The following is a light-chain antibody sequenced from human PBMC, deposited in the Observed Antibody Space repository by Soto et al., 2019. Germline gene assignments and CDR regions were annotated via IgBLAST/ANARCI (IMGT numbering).Light chain of an antibody. J-gene: IGKJ2*01. V-gene: IGKV1-5*03. CDR1: QSISSW. CDR3: QQYNSSPFT. CDR2: KAS. Sequence: DIQMTQSPSTLSASVGDRVTINCRASQSISSWLAWYQQKPGKAPKLLIQKASNLESGVPSRFSGSGSGTEFTLTISSLQPDDFATYYCQQYNSSPFTFGHGTKLEIK.